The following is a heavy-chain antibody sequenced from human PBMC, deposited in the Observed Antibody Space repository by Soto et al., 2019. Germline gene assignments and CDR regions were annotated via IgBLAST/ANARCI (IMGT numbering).Heavy chain of an antibody. CDR3: ARGESSGWDYYYYGMDV. CDR2: ISSSSSYI. J-gene: IGHJ6*02. Sequence: LRVSCAASGFTFSSYSMNWVRQAPGKGLEWVSSISSSSSYIYYADSVKGRFTISRDNAKNSLYLQMNSLRAEDTAVYYCARGESSGWDYYYYGMDVWGQGTTVTAP. D-gene: IGHD6-19*01. V-gene: IGHV3-21*01. CDR1: GFTFSSYS.